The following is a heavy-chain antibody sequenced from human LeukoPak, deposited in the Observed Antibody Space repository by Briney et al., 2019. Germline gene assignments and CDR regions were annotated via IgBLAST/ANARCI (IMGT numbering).Heavy chain of an antibody. Sequence: KTGRSLRLSCAASGFTFSNSAMNWVRQGQGRGLEWVSSIDYDSSHIYYAASVRGRFTISRDNARNSVYLQMNSLRVEDTAVYYCARDPLRYLRVGHYDYWGQGTLVAVSS. CDR2: IDYDSSHI. D-gene: IGHD3-9*01. CDR1: GFTFSNSA. V-gene: IGHV3-21*01. J-gene: IGHJ4*02. CDR3: ARDPLRYLRVGHYDY.